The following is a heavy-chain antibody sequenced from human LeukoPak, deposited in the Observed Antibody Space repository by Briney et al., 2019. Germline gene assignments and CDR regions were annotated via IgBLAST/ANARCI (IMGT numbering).Heavy chain of an antibody. Sequence: GGSLRLSCAASGFTFSSYAMSWVRQAPGKGLEWVSAISGSGGSTYYADSVKGRFTISRDNSKNTLYLQVNSLRAEDTAVYYCAKGRLVAGTEDYFDYWGQGTLVTVSS. D-gene: IGHD6-19*01. V-gene: IGHV3-23*01. CDR2: ISGSGGST. CDR1: GFTFSSYA. J-gene: IGHJ4*02. CDR3: AKGRLVAGTEDYFDY.